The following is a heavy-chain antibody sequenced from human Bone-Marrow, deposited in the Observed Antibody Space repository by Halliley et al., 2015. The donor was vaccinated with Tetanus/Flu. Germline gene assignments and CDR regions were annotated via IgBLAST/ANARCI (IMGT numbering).Heavy chain of an antibody. CDR2: ISSSGSTI. J-gene: IGHJ3*02. D-gene: IGHD1-1*01. Sequence: SLRLSCAASGFTFSSYEMNWVRQAPGKGLEWVSYISSSGSTIYYADSVKGRFTISRDNAKNSLYLQMNSLRAEDTAVYYCARERKPERWVQLSAFDIGGQGTMVTVSS. CDR1: GFTFSSYE. V-gene: IGHV3-48*03. CDR3: ARERKPERWVQLSAFDI.